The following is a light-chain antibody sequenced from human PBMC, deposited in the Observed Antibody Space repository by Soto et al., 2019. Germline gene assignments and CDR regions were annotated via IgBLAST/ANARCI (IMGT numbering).Light chain of an antibody. CDR3: QQYDNLPLT. CDR2: DAS. J-gene: IGKJ4*01. Sequence: DIQMIQSPSSLSASVGDRVTLTCQASQDISNYLNWYQQKSGKAPKLLIYDASRMEKGVPSRFSGGGSGTEFTLNISSLEPEDGAVYFCQQYDNLPLTFGGGTKVEI. V-gene: IGKV1-33*01. CDR1: QDISNY.